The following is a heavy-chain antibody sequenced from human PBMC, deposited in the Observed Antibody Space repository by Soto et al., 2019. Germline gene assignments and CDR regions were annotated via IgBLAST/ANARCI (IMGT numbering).Heavy chain of an antibody. CDR1: GFTFSSYA. CDR2: ISGSGGST. Sequence: GGSLRLSCAASGFTFSSYAMSWVRQAPGKGLEWVSAISGSGGSTYYADSVKGRFTISRDNSKNTLYLQMNSLRAEDTAVYYCAKDHRWEPAPDWYFDDWGQGTLVTVSS. V-gene: IGHV3-23*01. D-gene: IGHD1-26*01. CDR3: AKDHRWEPAPDWYFDD. J-gene: IGHJ4*01.